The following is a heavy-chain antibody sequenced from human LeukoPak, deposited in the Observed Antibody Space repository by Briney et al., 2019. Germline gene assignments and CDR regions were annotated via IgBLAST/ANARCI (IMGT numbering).Heavy chain of an antibody. D-gene: IGHD3-22*01. V-gene: IGHV3-23*01. J-gene: IGHJ3*02. CDR2: ISGSGGST. CDR1: GFTFSSYA. Sequence: GGSLRLSYAASGFTFSSYAMSWVRQAPGKGLEWASAISGSGGSTYYADSVKGRFTISRDNSKNTLYLQMNSLRAEDTAVYYCAKAGPRRITMIVVVVDAFDIWGQGTMVTVSS. CDR3: AKAGPRRITMIVVVVDAFDI.